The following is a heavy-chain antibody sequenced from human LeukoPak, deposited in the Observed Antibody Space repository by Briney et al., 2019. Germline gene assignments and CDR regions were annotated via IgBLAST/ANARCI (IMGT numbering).Heavy chain of an antibody. J-gene: IGHJ4*02. CDR2: IYSGGST. V-gene: IGHV3-53*01. CDR1: GFTVSSNY. CDR3: AKRSGSGFYYFDS. D-gene: IGHD6-19*01. Sequence: GGSLRLSCAASGFTVSSNYMSWVRQAPGKGLEWVSVIYSGGSTYYADSVKGRFTISRDNSKNTLFLQLNSLSAEDTAVYYCAKRSGSGFYYFDSRGQGTLVTVSS.